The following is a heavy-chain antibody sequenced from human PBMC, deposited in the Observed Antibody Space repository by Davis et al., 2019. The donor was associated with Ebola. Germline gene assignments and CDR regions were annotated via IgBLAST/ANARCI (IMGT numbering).Heavy chain of an antibody. Sequence: PGGSLRLSCAASGFTFSSYGMHWVRQAPGKGLEWVAVISYDESNKYYADSVKGRFTISRDNSKNTLYLQMNSLRAEDTAVYYCGKEYVSHAHYGMDVWGQGTTVTVSS. D-gene: IGHD3-16*01. J-gene: IGHJ6*02. CDR2: ISYDESNK. CDR1: GFTFSSYG. V-gene: IGHV3-30*18. CDR3: GKEYVSHAHYGMDV.